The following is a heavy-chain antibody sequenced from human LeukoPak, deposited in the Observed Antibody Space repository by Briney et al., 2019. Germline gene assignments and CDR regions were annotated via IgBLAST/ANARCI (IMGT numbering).Heavy chain of an antibody. J-gene: IGHJ3*02. CDR3: AEGGYYYDSSGSRGDAFDI. Sequence: SETLSLTCTVSGGSISSYYWSWIRQPPGKGLEWIGYIYYSGSTYYNPSLKSRVTISVDTSKNQFSLKLSSVTAADTAVYYCAEGGYYYDSSGSRGDAFDIWGQGTMVTVSS. D-gene: IGHD3-22*01. V-gene: IGHV4-59*04. CDR2: IYYSGST. CDR1: GGSISSYY.